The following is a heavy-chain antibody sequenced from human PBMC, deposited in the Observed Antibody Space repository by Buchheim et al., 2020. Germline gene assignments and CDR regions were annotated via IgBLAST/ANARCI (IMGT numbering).Heavy chain of an antibody. D-gene: IGHD2-2*01. CDR1: GFTFSSYW. Sequence: EVQLVESGGGLVQPGGSLRLSCAASGFTFSSYWMHWVRQAPGKGLVWVSRINSDGSSTSYADSVKGRFTISRDNAKNTLYLQMNSLRAEDTAVYYCAKDLGYCSSTSCPWITASGYYYGMDVWGQGTT. J-gene: IGHJ6*02. V-gene: IGHV3-74*01. CDR2: INSDGSST. CDR3: AKDLGYCSSTSCPWITASGYYYGMDV.